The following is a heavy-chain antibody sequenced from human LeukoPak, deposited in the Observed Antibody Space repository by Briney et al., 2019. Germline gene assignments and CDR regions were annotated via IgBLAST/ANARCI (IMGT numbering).Heavy chain of an antibody. Sequence: ASVKVSCKASGYMFTGYHMHWVRQAPGQGLEWMGWISLNSGGTSYAQTFEGRVTMTRDTSISTAYMELSRLRSADTAVYYCAQEGGGLDYWGQGTLVTVSS. D-gene: IGHD3-16*01. CDR1: GYMFTGYH. CDR3: AQEGGGLDY. V-gene: IGHV1-2*02. CDR2: ISLNSGGT. J-gene: IGHJ4*02.